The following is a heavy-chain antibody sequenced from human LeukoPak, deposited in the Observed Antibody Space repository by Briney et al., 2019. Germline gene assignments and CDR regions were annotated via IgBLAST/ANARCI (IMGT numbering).Heavy chain of an antibody. CDR2: IYTSGST. CDR3: ARAVGSGSFQTYYYYMDV. V-gene: IGHV4-4*07. J-gene: IGHJ6*03. D-gene: IGHD3-10*01. Sequence: SETLSLTCTVSGGSISSYYWSWIRQPAGKGLELIGRIYTSGSTNYNPSLKSRVTMSVDTSKNQFSLKLSSVTAADTAVYYCARAVGSGSFQTYYYYMDVWGKGTTVTISS. CDR1: GGSISSYY.